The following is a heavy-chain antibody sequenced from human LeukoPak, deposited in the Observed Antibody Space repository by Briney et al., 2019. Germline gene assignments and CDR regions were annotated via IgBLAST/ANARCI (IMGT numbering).Heavy chain of an antibody. J-gene: IGHJ3*02. CDR3: AIDQYYYDSSGYPSRASEI. Sequence: SQTLSLTCTVAGGSISSYYCSWIRQPAGKGLGWIGYIYYSGRTNYSPSLKSRVTISVDTSKNQFYLKLSSVTAADTAVYYCAIDQYYYDSSGYPSRASEIWGQRKMVTVSS. V-gene: IGHV4-59*01. D-gene: IGHD3-22*01. CDR2: IYYSGRT. CDR1: GGSISSYY.